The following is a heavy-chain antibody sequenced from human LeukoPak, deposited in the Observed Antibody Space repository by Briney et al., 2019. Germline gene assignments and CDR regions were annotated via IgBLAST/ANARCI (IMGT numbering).Heavy chain of an antibody. CDR1: GYSFTSYW. CDR2: IYPGDSDT. J-gene: IGHJ4*02. V-gene: IGHV5-51*01. CDR3: ARHGSNTYAPLDY. Sequence: GESLKISCKGSGYSFTSYWIGWVRQMPGKGLDWMGIIYPGDSDTRYSPSFKGQVTISADKSIDTAYLQWSSLKASNAAMYYCARHGSNTYAPLDYWGQGALVTVSS. D-gene: IGHD2-2*02.